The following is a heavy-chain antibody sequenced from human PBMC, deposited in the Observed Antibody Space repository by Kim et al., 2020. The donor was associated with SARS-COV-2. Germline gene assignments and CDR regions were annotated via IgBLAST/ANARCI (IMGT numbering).Heavy chain of an antibody. J-gene: IGHJ1*01. D-gene: IGHD3-10*01. Sequence: SETLSLTCTVSGGSISSSSYYWGWIRQPPGKGLEWIGSIYYSGSTYYNPSLKSRVTISVDTSKNQFSLKLSSVTAADTAVYYCARVGWFGGVPPVDFQHWGQGTLVTVSS. CDR3: ARVGWFGGVPPVDFQH. V-gene: IGHV4-39*07. CDR2: IYYSGST. CDR1: GGSISSSSYY.